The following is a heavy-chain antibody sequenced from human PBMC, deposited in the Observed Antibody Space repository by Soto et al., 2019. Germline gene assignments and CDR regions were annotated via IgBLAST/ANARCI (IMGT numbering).Heavy chain of an antibody. V-gene: IGHV4-59*01. J-gene: IGHJ5*01. D-gene: IGHD3-16*01. CDR2: IYYTGST. CDR3: ARAWGEAFDS. Sequence: SETLSLTCTVSGGSISSYYWSWIRQPPGKGLEWIGYIYYTGSTNYNPSLKSRVTISVDTSKNQFPLKLSSVTVADTAVYYCARAWGEAFDSWGQGTLVTVSS. CDR1: GGSISSYY.